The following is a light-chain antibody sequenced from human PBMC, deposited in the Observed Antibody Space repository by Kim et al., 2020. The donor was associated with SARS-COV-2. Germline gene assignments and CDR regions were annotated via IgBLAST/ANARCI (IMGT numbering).Light chain of an antibody. J-gene: IGLJ2*01. CDR3: QSVDSSGTYVI. V-gene: IGLV3-25*03. Sequence: SYELTQPPSVSVSPGQTARITCSGDAFLDQYAYWYKQKPGQAPVLVIYKDTERPSGIPERLSASNSGTTVTLTISGVQAEDEADYYCQSVDSSGTYVIFGGGTQLTVL. CDR1: AFLDQY. CDR2: KDT.